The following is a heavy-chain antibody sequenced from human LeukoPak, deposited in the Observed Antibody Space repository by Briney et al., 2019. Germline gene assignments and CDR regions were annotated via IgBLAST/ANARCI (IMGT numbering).Heavy chain of an antibody. Sequence: GGSLRLSCAASGFTFSSYSMNWVRQAPGKGLEWVSYISSSSSTIYYADSVKGRFTISRDNAKNSLYLQMNSLRDEDTAVYYCARDTGYSYGAPRVDYWGQGTLVTVSS. D-gene: IGHD5-18*01. CDR2: ISSSSSTI. V-gene: IGHV3-48*02. J-gene: IGHJ4*02. CDR3: ARDTGYSYGAPRVDY. CDR1: GFTFSSYS.